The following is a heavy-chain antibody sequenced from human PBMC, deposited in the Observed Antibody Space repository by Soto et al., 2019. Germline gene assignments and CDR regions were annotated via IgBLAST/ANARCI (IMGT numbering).Heavy chain of an antibody. Sequence: PGGSLRLSCAASGFSFSTYNMNWVRQAPGRGLEWDSYISSRSSTIYHADSVKGRFTISRDNAKNSLYLQMDSLRDEDTAVYFCARAIAVGSTSLDYWGLGTRVTVSS. CDR3: ARAIAVGSTSLDY. V-gene: IGHV3-48*02. J-gene: IGHJ4*02. CDR1: GFSFSTYN. CDR2: ISSRSSTI. D-gene: IGHD6-19*01.